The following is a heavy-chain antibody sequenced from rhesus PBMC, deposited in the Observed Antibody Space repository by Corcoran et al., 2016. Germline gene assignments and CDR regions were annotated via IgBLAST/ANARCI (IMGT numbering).Heavy chain of an antibody. CDR3: ARAVYWYFDL. J-gene: IGHJ2*01. CDR1: GYSISSAYG. CDR2: IFGVTGST. V-gene: IGHV4-127*01. Sequence: QVHLQESGPGLVKPSETLSLTCAVSGYSISSAYGWDWIRQPPGKGLEWIGQIFGVTGSTYSHPSLKSRVTVSKDTSKNQFSLKLRSVTAADTAVYYCARAVYWYFDLWGPGSPITISS.